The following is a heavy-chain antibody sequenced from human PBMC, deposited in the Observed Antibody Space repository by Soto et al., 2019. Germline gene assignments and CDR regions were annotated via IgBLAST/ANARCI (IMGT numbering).Heavy chain of an antibody. CDR3: ARDRVYGGSGNWFDP. D-gene: IGHD2-15*01. J-gene: IGHJ5*02. V-gene: IGHV3-11*06. CDR1: GFTFSDYY. CDR2: ISSSSSYT. Sequence: SGGSLRLSCAASGFTFSDYYMSWIRQAPGKGLEWVSYISSSSSYTNYADSVKGRFTISRDNAKNSLYLQMNSLRAEDTAVYYCARDRVYGGSGNWFDPWGQGTLVTVSS.